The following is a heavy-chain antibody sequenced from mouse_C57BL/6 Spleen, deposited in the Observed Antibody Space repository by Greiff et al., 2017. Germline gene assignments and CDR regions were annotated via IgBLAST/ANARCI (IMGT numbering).Heavy chain of an antibody. D-gene: IGHD2-4*01. Sequence: VKLQESGAELVKPGASVKISCKASGYAFSSYWMNWVKQRPGKGLEWIGQIYPGDGDTNYNGKFKGKATLTADKSSSTAYMQLSSLTSEDSAVYFCARPMIRYAMDYWGQGTSVTVSS. CDR2: IYPGDGDT. CDR3: ARPMIRYAMDY. CDR1: GYAFSSYW. V-gene: IGHV1-80*01. J-gene: IGHJ4*01.